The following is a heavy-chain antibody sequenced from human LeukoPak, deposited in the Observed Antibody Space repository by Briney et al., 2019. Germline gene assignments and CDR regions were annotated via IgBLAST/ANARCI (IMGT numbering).Heavy chain of an antibody. Sequence: GGSLRLSCAASGFTFSDYYMSWIRQAPGKGLEWLSYISGSGSTMYYADSVKGRFTISRDNAKNSLYLQMNSLRAEDTAVYYCAKEQRQYYDNCGYYNWGQGTLVAVSS. CDR1: GFTFSDYY. CDR2: ISGSGSTM. J-gene: IGHJ4*02. D-gene: IGHD3-22*01. CDR3: AKEQRQYYDNCGYYN. V-gene: IGHV3-11*04.